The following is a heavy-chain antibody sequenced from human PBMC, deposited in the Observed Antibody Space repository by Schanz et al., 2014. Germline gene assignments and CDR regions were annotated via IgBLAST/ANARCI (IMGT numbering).Heavy chain of an antibody. J-gene: IGHJ4*02. CDR3: ARVHHYDPSGWGYFDY. CDR2: IGYLGDT. CDR1: GFTLSNSD. D-gene: IGHD3-22*01. V-gene: IGHV3-13*01. Sequence: EVQLVESGGGLVQPGGSLRLSCAASGFTLSNSDMHWVRQGTGKGLEWVSTIGYLGDTYYPDSVKGRFTVSRDSGQNSLYLQMNSLRAGDTAVYYCARVHHYDPSGWGYFDYWGRGALVTVSS.